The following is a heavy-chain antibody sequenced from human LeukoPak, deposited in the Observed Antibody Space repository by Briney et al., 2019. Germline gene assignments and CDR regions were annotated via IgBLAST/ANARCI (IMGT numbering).Heavy chain of an antibody. CDR1: GYTFTSYA. V-gene: IGHV1-3*01. CDR2: INAGNGNT. Sequence: ASVKVSCKASGYTFTSYAMHRVRQAPGQRLEWMGWINAGNGNTKYSQKFQGRVTITRDTSASTAYMELSSLRLEDTAVYYCARALITMVRGVMIPPLGYWGQGTLVTVSS. J-gene: IGHJ4*02. D-gene: IGHD3-10*01. CDR3: ARALITMVRGVMIPPLGY.